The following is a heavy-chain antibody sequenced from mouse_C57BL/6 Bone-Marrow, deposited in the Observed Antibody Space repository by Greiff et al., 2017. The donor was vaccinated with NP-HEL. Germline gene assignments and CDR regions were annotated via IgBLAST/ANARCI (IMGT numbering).Heavy chain of an antibody. J-gene: IGHJ2*01. CDR1: GFSLTSYG. V-gene: IGHV2-5*01. CDR2: IWRGGST. D-gene: IGHD4-1*01. Sequence: VKLVESGPGLVQPSPCLSITCTVSGFSLTSYGVHWVRQSPGKGLEWLGVIWRGGSTDYNAAFMSRLSITKDNCKSQVVFKMNSLQGGDTGIYYCDKNGNLDYWGQGTTLTVAS. CDR3: DKNGNLDY.